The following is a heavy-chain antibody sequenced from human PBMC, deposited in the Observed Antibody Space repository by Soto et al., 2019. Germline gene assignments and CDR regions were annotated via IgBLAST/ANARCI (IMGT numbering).Heavy chain of an antibody. D-gene: IGHD3-10*01. J-gene: IGHJ6*02. CDR3: ARSNYYGSGSPQEQYYYYGMDV. CDR1: GGTFSSYA. CDR2: IIPIFGTA. Sequence: SVKVSCKASGGTFSSYAISWVRQAPGQGLEWMGGIIPIFGTANYAQKFQGRVTITADESTSTAYMELSSLRSEDTAVYYCARSNYYGSGSPQEQYYYYGMDVWGQGTTVTVSS. V-gene: IGHV1-69*13.